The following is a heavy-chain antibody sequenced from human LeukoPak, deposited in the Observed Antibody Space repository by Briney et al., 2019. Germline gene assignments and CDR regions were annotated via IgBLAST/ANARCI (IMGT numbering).Heavy chain of an antibody. J-gene: IGHJ4*02. CDR2: IYYSGST. CDR1: GGSISSYY. CDR3: ATIENDGRVDY. V-gene: IGHV4-59*01. D-gene: IGHD4-23*01. Sequence: SETLSLTCTVSGGSISSYYWSWIRQPPVKGLEWIGYIYYSGSTNYNPSLKSRVTISVDTSKNQFSLKLSSVTAADTAVYYCATIENDGRVDYWGQGTLVTVSS.